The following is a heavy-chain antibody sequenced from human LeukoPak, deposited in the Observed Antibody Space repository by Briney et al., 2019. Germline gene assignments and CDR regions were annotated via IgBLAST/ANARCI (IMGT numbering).Heavy chain of an antibody. D-gene: IGHD3-9*01. CDR1: GFTFSNYA. Sequence: PGASLRLSCVASGFTFSNYAMSWVRQAPGKGLEWVSAITGSGTNKYYADSLKGRFTTSRDDSKNTVFLQMNSQRHEDTAIYYCVIWGDYDVLTGYYVPDYWGQGTLVTVAS. CDR3: VIWGDYDVLTGYYVPDY. J-gene: IGHJ4*02. V-gene: IGHV3-23*01. CDR2: ITGSGTNK.